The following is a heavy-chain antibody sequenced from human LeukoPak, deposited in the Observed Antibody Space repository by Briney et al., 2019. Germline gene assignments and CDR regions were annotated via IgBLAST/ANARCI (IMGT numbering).Heavy chain of an antibody. D-gene: IGHD3-3*01. Sequence: ASVKVSCKASGYTFTSYYMHWVRQAPGQGLEWMGLINPSGGSTSYAQKFQGRVTMTRDTSTSTVYMELSSLRSEDTAVYYCARDGGSPGDYYDFWSGYGFDYWGQGTLVTVSS. CDR2: INPSGGST. J-gene: IGHJ4*02. CDR1: GYTFTSYY. V-gene: IGHV1-46*01. CDR3: ARDGGSPGDYYDFWSGYGFDY.